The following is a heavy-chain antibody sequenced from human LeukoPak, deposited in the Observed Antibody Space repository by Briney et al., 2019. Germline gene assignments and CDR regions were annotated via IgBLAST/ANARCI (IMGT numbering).Heavy chain of an antibody. V-gene: IGHV3-7*01. CDR2: IKQDGSEK. CDR1: GFTFSSYW. D-gene: IGHD3-22*01. J-gene: IGHJ3*02. Sequence: PGGSLRLSCAASGFTFSSYWMSWVRQAPGKGLEWVANIKQDGSEKYYVDSVKGRFTISRDNSKNTLYLQMNSLRAEDTAVYYCARDWRDSSGKFPNDAFDIWGQGTMVTVSS. CDR3: ARDWRDSSGKFPNDAFDI.